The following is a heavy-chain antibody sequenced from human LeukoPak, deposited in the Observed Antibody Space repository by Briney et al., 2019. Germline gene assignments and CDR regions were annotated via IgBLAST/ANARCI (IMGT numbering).Heavy chain of an antibody. Sequence: PGGSLKLSCAASGFTFSGSAMHWVRQASGKGLEWVGRIRSKANSYATAYAASVKGRFTISRDDSKNTAYLQMNSLKTEDTAVYYCTRVAKGGYCSSTSCYSDYWGQGTLVTVSS. CDR1: GFTFSGSA. V-gene: IGHV3-73*01. CDR2: IRSKANSYAT. CDR3: TRVAKGGYCSSTSCYSDY. D-gene: IGHD2-2*01. J-gene: IGHJ4*02.